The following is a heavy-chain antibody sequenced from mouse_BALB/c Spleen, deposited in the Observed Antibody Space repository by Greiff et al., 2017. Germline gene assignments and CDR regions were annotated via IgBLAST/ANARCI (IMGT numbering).Heavy chain of an antibody. CDR3: ARVGDPIYDGYYDAY. CDR1: GYSFTSYW. CDR2: IDPSDSET. D-gene: IGHD2-3*01. Sequence: QVQLQQSGPQLVRPGASVKISCKASGYSFTSYWMHWVKQRPGQGLEWIGMIDPSDSETRLNQKFKDKATLTVDKSSSTAYMQLSSPTSEDSAVYYCARVGDPIYDGYYDAYWGQGTLVTVSA. V-gene: IGHV1S126*01. J-gene: IGHJ3*01.